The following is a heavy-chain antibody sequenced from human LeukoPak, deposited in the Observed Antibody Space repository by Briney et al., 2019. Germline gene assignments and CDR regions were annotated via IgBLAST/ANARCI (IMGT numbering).Heavy chain of an antibody. CDR2: ISNSGSTI. CDR1: GFTFRDYY. J-gene: IGHJ4*02. Sequence: GGSLRLSCAASGFTFRDYYMSWIRQAPGKGLEWVSYISNSGSTIYYADSVKGRFTISRDNAKNSLYLQMNSLRAEDTAVYYCARGNYGSGSPMVRVDYWGQGTLVTVSS. D-gene: IGHD3-10*01. V-gene: IGHV3-11*01. CDR3: ARGNYGSGSPMVRVDY.